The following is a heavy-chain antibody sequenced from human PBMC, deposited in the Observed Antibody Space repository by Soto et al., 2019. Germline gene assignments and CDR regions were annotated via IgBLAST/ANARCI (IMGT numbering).Heavy chain of an antibody. CDR3: AKGPYYYDSSGYYYNY. CDR2: ISGSGGST. D-gene: IGHD3-22*01. J-gene: IGHJ4*02. Sequence: GGSLRLSCAASGFTFSSYAMSWVRQAPGKGLEWVSAISGSGGSTYYADSVKGRFTISRDNSKNTLYLQMNSLRAEDTAVYYCAKGPYYYDSSGYYYNYWGQGTLVTVSS. V-gene: IGHV3-23*01. CDR1: GFTFSSYA.